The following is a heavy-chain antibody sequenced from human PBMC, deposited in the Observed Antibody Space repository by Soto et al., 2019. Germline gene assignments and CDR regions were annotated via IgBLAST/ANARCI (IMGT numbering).Heavy chain of an antibody. Sequence: PGGSLRLSCAASGFTFSSYWMSWVRQAPGEGLEWVANIKQDGSEKYYVDSVKGRFTISRDNAKNSLYLQMNSLRAEDTAVYYCARDHQYYDFWSGYYKGTPCFDYWGQGTLVTVSS. D-gene: IGHD3-3*01. CDR3: ARDHQYYDFWSGYYKGTPCFDY. CDR1: GFTFSSYW. J-gene: IGHJ4*02. V-gene: IGHV3-7*01. CDR2: IKQDGSEK.